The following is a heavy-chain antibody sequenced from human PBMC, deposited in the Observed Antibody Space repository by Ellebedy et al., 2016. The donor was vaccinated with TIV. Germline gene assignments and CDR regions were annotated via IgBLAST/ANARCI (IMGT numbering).Heavy chain of an antibody. D-gene: IGHD6-13*01. J-gene: IGHJ4*02. V-gene: IGHV3-23*01. CDR1: GFTFSSYA. CDR2: ISGSGGST. Sequence: GESLKISXAASGFTFSSYAMSWVRQAPGKGLEWVSAISGSGGSTYYADSVKGRFTISRDNSKNTLYLQMNSLRAEDTAVYYCAKGGIAAAGTRGAPVDYWGQGTLVTVSS. CDR3: AKGGIAAAGTRGAPVDY.